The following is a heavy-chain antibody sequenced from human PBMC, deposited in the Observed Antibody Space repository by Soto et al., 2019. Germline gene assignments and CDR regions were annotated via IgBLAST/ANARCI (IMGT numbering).Heavy chain of an antibody. J-gene: IGHJ1*01. CDR3: ARGLPYYYDSSGYYYKGYFQH. CDR2: IYHSGST. CDR1: GGSISSGGYY. V-gene: IGHV4-39*07. Sequence: SETLSLTCTVSGGSISSGGYYWSWIRRHQGKELKWFGEIYHSGSTNYNPSLKSRVTISVDTSKNQFSLKLSSVTAADTAVYYCARGLPYYYDSSGYYYKGYFQHWGQGTLVTVSS. D-gene: IGHD3-22*01.